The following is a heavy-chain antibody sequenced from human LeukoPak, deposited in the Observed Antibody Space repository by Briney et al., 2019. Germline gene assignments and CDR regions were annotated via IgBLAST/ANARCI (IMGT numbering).Heavy chain of an antibody. CDR1: GGSFSGYC. V-gene: IGHV4-34*01. D-gene: IGHD3-3*01. CDR3: ARAHFFGVVISPSNWFDP. J-gene: IGHJ5*02. CDR2: INHSGST. Sequence: SETLSLTCAVYGGSFSGYCWSWIRQPPGKGLEWIGEINHSGSTNYNPSLKSRVTISVDTSKNQFSLKLSSVTAADTAVYYCARAHFFGVVISPSNWFDPWGQGTLVTVSS.